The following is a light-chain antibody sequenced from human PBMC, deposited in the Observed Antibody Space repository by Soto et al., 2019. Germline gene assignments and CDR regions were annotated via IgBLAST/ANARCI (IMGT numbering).Light chain of an antibody. V-gene: IGKV3-15*01. CDR2: GAS. J-gene: IGKJ1*01. Sequence: EIVLTQSPGTLSLSPGERATFSCRASQSVSSSYIAWYQQKRGQAPRRLIYGASTRATGVPARFSGSGSGTDFSLTITSLQSEDFAVYYCQQYYHWPRTFGQGTKVDIK. CDR3: QQYYHWPRT. CDR1: QSVSSSY.